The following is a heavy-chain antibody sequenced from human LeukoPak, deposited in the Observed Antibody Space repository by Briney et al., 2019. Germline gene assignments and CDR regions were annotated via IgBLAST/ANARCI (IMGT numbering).Heavy chain of an antibody. D-gene: IGHD3-9*01. J-gene: IGHJ4*02. Sequence: PSETLSLTCTVSGYSISSGYYWGWIRQPPGKGLEWIGSIYHSGSTYYNPSLKSRVTISVDTSKNHFSLKLSSVTAADTAVYYCARLHYDILTAYEGLDYWGQGTLVTVSS. CDR1: GYSISSGYY. CDR2: IYHSGST. V-gene: IGHV4-38-2*02. CDR3: ARLHYDILTAYEGLDY.